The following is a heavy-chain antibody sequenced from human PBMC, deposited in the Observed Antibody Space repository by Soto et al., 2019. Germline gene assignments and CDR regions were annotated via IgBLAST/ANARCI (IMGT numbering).Heavy chain of an antibody. CDR1: GFTFDDYA. V-gene: IGHV3-9*01. CDR3: VKDSYADFHRVLSTAEYFFDY. J-gene: IGHJ4*01. D-gene: IGHD2-15*01. Sequence: GGSLRLSCTASGFTFDDYAMHWVRQGPGRGLEWVSGITWNSGKIAYADSEKGRFTIARDDDNNSLYLQMNSLRPEDTALYYCVKDSYADFHRVLSTAEYFFDYWGHGTLVTVSS. CDR2: ITWNSGKI.